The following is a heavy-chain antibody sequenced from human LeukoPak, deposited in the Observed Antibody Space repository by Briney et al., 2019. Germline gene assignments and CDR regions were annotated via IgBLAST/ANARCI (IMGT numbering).Heavy chain of an antibody. CDR3: ARGRFSGPDDY. D-gene: IGHD6-19*01. Sequence: GGSLRLSCAVSEFSVSSNYMNWVRQAPGKGLEWVSVIYSGGATYYADSVRGRFTISRDKSENMVSLQMTSLGAEDTAVYYCARGRFSGPDDYWGQGTLVTVSS. V-gene: IGHV3-53*01. CDR1: EFSVSSNY. CDR2: IYSGGAT. J-gene: IGHJ4*02.